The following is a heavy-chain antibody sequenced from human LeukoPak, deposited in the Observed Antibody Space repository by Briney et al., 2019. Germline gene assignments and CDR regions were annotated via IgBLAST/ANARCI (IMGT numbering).Heavy chain of an antibody. Sequence: PGRSLRLSCAASGFTFSSYGMHWVRQAPGKRLEWVAVIWYDGSNKYYADSVKGRFTISRDNSKNTLYLQMNSLRAEDTAVYYCARDRHYGSGSSYYFDYWGQGTLVTVSS. CDR3: ARDRHYGSGSSYYFDY. CDR2: IWYDGSNK. D-gene: IGHD3-10*01. CDR1: GFTFSSYG. V-gene: IGHV3-33*01. J-gene: IGHJ4*02.